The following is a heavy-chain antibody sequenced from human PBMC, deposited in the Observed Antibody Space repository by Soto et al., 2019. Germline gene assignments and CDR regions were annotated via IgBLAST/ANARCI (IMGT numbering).Heavy chain of an antibody. CDR2: IKSKTDGGTT. D-gene: IGHD3-10*01. Sequence: EVQLVESGGGLVKPGGSLRLSCAASGFTLSNAWMSWVRQAPGKGLEWVGRIKSKTDGGTTDYAAPVKGRFTISRDDSKHTLYLQMNSLKTEDAAVYYCTTGLVRGRGAFDIWGQGTMVTVSS. V-gene: IGHV3-15*01. J-gene: IGHJ3*02. CDR1: GFTLSNAW. CDR3: TTGLVRGRGAFDI.